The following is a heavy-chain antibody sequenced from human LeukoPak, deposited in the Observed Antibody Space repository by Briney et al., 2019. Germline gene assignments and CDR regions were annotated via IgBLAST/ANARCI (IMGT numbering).Heavy chain of an antibody. Sequence: GGSLRLSCVASGFSFTKYWMTWVRQAPGKGLEWVARLHPDGSERNYVGSVEGRFTVFGDNAKSSLFLRMHSLRVEDTAVYYCARGGYSFDYLGQGTLVTVPS. CDR3: ARGGYSFDY. CDR2: LHPDGSER. J-gene: IGHJ4*02. D-gene: IGHD5-12*01. CDR1: GFSFTKYW. V-gene: IGHV3-7*01.